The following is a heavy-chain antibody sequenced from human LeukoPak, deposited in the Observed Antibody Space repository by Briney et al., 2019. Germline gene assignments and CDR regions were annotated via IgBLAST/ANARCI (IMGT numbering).Heavy chain of an antibody. V-gene: IGHV3-66*01. CDR1: GFTLSSNS. D-gene: IGHD4-23*01. CDR2: IYSGSTT. Sequence: GGSLRLSCEASGFTLSSNSMSWVRQAPGKGLEWVSIIYSGSTTYYADSVMGRFTISRDNSQNTLYLQMNSLRAEDRAIYYCARDRMYGGNSGALDIWGQGTMVTVSS. CDR3: ARDRMYGGNSGALDI. J-gene: IGHJ3*02.